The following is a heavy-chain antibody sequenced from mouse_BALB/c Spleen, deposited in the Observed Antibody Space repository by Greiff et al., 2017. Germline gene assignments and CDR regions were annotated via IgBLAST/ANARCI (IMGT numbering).Heavy chain of an antibody. CDR3: ARHDTMVRGGFEY. Sequence: EVKLMESGGGLVQPGGSLKLSCAASGFTFSSYTMSWVRQTPEKRLEWVAYISNGGGSTYYPDTVKGRFTISRDNAKNTLYLQMSSLKSEDTAMYYCARHDTMVRGGFEYWGQGTLVTVSA. D-gene: IGHD2-2*01. V-gene: IGHV5-12-2*01. CDR1: GFTFSSYT. CDR2: ISNGGGST. J-gene: IGHJ3*01.